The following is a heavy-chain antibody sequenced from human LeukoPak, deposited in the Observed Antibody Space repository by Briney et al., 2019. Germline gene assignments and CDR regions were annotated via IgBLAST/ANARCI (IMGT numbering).Heavy chain of an antibody. J-gene: IGHJ5*02. CDR3: VRGSTGAFDP. Sequence: SETLSLTCAVAGDSISNHYWSWIRQPPGKGLEWIGYIYYSGSSNYNPSLKSRVTMSVDTSRNQFSLKLSSVTAADTAVYYSVRGSTGAFDPWGQGTLVTVSS. V-gene: IGHV4-59*11. CDR1: GDSISNHY. CDR2: IYYSGSS. D-gene: IGHD1-1*01.